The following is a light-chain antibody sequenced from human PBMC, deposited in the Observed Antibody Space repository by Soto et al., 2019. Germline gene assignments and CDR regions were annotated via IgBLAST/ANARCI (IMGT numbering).Light chain of an antibody. CDR3: STSTV. V-gene: IGLV2-14*01. Sequence: QSALTQPASVSGSPGQSITISCTGISSDGDDYKDVSWYQQHPGKAPKLMIYEVTYRPSGVSNRFSGSKSGNTASLTISGLQAEDEADSYTSTSTVFGTGTKLTVL. CDR2: EVT. J-gene: IGLJ1*01. CDR1: SSDGDDYKD.